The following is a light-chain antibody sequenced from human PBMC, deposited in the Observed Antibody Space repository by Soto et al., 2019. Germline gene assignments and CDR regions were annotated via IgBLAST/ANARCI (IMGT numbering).Light chain of an antibody. CDR1: SSNIGAGYD. J-gene: IGLJ3*02. V-gene: IGLV1-40*01. CDR3: QSYDTSLRAWV. CDR2: GNN. Sequence: QSVLTQPPSVSGAPGQRVTISCTGGSSNIGAGYDVHWYRQFPGTAPKLLVYGNNNRPSGISDRFSASKSGSSASLAITGLQAEDEADYYCQSYDTSLRAWVFGGGPRSPS.